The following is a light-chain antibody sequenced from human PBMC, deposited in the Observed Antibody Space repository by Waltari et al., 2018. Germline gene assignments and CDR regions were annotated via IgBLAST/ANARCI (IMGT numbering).Light chain of an antibody. V-gene: IGKV1-33*01. J-gene: IGKJ5*01. CDR1: QDISTH. CDR3: QQYDSLTLLT. CDR2: DVS. Sequence: DIEMTQSPSSLSASVGEKVTITCRASQDISTHLSWFQQKPGKAPKLLIYDVSKLETGVASRFSGGGSRADFTLIINDVQPEDVATYYCQQYDSLTLLTFGQGTRLE.